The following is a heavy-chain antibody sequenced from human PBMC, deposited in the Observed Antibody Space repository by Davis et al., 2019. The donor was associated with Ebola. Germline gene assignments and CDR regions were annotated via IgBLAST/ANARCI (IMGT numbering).Heavy chain of an antibody. J-gene: IGHJ6*02. CDR2: ISGSGGST. V-gene: IGHV3-23*01. CDR1: GFTFSSYA. CDR3: AKELGYCSGGSCLYYYYYGMDV. Sequence: GGSLRLSCAASGFTFSSYAMSWVRQAPGKGLEWVSAISGSGGSTYYADSVKGRFTISRDNSKNTLYLQMNSLRAEDTAVYYCAKELGYCSGGSCLYYYYYGMDVWGQGTTVTVSS. D-gene: IGHD2-15*01.